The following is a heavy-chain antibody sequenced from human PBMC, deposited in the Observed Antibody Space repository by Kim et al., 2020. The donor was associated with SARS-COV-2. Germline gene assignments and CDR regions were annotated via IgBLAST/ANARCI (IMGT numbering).Heavy chain of an antibody. Sequence: GGSLRLSCVASGFNFGDYWMHWVRQTPGKGLEWVANINEGGSERYYVDSVKGRFTISKDNDKNSLYLQMNSLRVEDTAIYYCARAPGKGAEETRSTPGAYWGQGALVTVSS. CDR1: GFNFGDYW. V-gene: IGHV3-7*03. CDR2: INEGGSER. D-gene: IGHD1-26*01. J-gene: IGHJ4*02. CDR3: ARAPGKGAEETRSTPGAY.